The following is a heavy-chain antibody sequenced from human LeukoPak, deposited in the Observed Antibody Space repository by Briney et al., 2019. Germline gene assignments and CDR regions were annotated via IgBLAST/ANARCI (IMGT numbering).Heavy chain of an antibody. D-gene: IGHD5-12*01. J-gene: IGHJ3*02. CDR1: GGSITNNNYY. CDR3: ARHTRPGYSGYENAFHI. CDR2: LYYSGST. V-gene: IGHV4-39*01. Sequence: SETLSLTCTVSGGSITNNNYYGDWSRQPPGKGLEWIGDLYYSGSTHYNPSRKSRVTISVYPSKNHFSLQLISVTAADTAVYYCARHTRPGYSGYENAFHIWGQGTMVTVS.